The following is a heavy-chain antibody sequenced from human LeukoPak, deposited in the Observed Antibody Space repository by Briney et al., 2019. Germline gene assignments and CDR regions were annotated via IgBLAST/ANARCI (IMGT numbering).Heavy chain of an antibody. CDR1: GYTFPNYG. CDR2: ISPYNGNT. CDR3: ARVKDRFSGSYYVGSGFDI. J-gene: IGHJ3*02. D-gene: IGHD1-26*01. V-gene: IGHV1-18*01. Sequence: ASVKVSCKASGYTFPNYGVTWVRQAPGQGLEWMGWISPYNGNTNYAQKLQGRATMTTDTSTSTVYMELRTLISDDTAVYYCARVKDRFSGSYYVGSGFDIWGQGTTVTVSS.